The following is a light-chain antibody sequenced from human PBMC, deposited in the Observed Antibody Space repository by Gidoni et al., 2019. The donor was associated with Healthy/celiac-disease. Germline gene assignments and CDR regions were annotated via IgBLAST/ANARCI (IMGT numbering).Light chain of an antibody. CDR2: AAS. Sequence: DIQMTQPPSSLSASVGDRVTITCRARQSSSSYLNWYQQKPGKATKLLIYAASRLKSGVASRFSGGGSGTDFTLTISSLQHEDFATYCWQQSYRTRTFGQXTKLEIK. CDR1: QSSSSY. V-gene: IGKV1-39*01. CDR3: QQSYRTRT. J-gene: IGKJ2*02.